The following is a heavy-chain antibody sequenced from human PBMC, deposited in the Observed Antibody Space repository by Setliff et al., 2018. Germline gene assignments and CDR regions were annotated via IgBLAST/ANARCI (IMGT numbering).Heavy chain of an antibody. J-gene: IGHJ3*02. CDR1: GGTFSSYA. Sequence: SVKVSCKASGGTFSSYAISWVRQAPGQGLEWMGGIIPIFGTANYAQKFQGRVTITADESTSTAYMELSSLRSEDTAEYYCARGGERHIVVVTAHDAFDIWGQGTMVTVSS. D-gene: IGHD2-21*02. CDR3: ARGGERHIVVVTAHDAFDI. V-gene: IGHV1-69*13. CDR2: IIPIFGTA.